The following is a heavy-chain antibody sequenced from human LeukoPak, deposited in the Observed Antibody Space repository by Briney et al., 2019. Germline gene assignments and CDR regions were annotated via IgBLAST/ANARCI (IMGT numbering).Heavy chain of an antibody. CDR2: INNDGTNT. J-gene: IGHJ3*02. Sequence: GGSPRLSCAASGFTFSDYWIHWVRQAPGKGLVWVSRINNDGTNTIYADSVKGRFSISRDNAKNTLSLQMSSVRAEDTAVYYCARGGFLHSFDIWGQGTMVTVSS. CDR1: GFTFSDYW. V-gene: IGHV3-74*01. D-gene: IGHD3-22*01. CDR3: ARGGFLHSFDI.